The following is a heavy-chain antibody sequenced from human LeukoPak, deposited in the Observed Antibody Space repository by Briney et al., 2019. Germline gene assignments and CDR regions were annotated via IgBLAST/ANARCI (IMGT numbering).Heavy chain of an antibody. CDR1: GFTFSSYG. CDR2: ISGSGGST. D-gene: IGHD3-16*01. Sequence: GGSLRLSCAASGFTFSSYGMSWVRQAPGKGLEWVSAISGSGGSTYYADSVKGRFTISRDNSKNTLYLQMNSLRAEDTAVYYCAKARYYYDYAWGSSGFDYWGQGTLVTVSS. CDR3: AKARYYYDYAWGSSGFDY. J-gene: IGHJ4*02. V-gene: IGHV3-23*01.